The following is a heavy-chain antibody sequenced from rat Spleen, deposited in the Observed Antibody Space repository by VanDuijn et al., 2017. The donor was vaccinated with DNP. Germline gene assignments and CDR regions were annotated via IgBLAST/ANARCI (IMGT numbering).Heavy chain of an antibody. V-gene: IGHV5S10*01. CDR2: IIYDGSRT. D-gene: IGHD1-6*01. Sequence: EVQLVESGGGLVQPGRSLKLSCAASGFIFSKYGMAWVRQAPKKGLEWVATIIYDGSRTYYRDSVKGRFTISRDNAKSTLYLQMDSLRSEDTATYYCATTTFMYTTDYYYVQYYYAMDAWGQGTSVTVSS. J-gene: IGHJ4*01. CDR1: GFIFSKYG. CDR3: ATTTFMYTTDYYYVQYYYAMDA.